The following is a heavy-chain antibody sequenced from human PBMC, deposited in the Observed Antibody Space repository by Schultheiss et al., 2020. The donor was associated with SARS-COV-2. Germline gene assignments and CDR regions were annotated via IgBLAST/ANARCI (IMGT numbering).Heavy chain of an antibody. CDR1: GYTFTSYD. D-gene: IGHD2-21*01. J-gene: IGHJ6*04. V-gene: IGHV1-8*01. Sequence: ASVKVSCKASGYTFTSYDINWVRQATGQGLEWMGWMNPNSGNTGYAQKFQGRVTMTRNTSISTAYMELSSLRSDDTAVYYCARAILLFAIVVVIAISSYYYGMDVWSEGTTVTVAA. CDR3: ARAILLFAIVVVIAISSYYYGMDV. CDR2: MNPNSGNT.